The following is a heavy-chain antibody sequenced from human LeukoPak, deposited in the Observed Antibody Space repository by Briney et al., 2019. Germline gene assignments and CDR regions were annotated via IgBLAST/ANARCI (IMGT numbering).Heavy chain of an antibody. CDR1: DFNFRSNW. D-gene: IGHD1-1*01. CDR3: AKEGDWNLDY. Sequence: GGSLRLSCVASDFNFRSNWMDWVRQAPGKGMEWVANIKGDGSEKNYVDSVKGRFSISRDNAKNSLYLEMNSLRAEDTGVYYCAKEGDWNLDYWGQGALVTVSS. V-gene: IGHV3-7*04. CDR2: IKGDGSEK. J-gene: IGHJ4*02.